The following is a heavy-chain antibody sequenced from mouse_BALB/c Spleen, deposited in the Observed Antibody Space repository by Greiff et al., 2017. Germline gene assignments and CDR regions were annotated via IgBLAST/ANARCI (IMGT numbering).Heavy chain of an antibody. J-gene: IGHJ4*01. CDR1: GFSLTSYG. CDR3: ARSTMITTDY. D-gene: IGHD2-4*01. V-gene: IGHV2-9*02. CDR2: IWAGGST. Sequence: VKLMESGPGLVAPSQSLSITCTVSGFSLTSYGVHWVRQPPGKGLEWLGVIWAGGSTNYNSALMSRLSSSKNNSKSQVFLKMNSLQTDDTAMYYCARSTMITTDYWGQGTSGTVSS.